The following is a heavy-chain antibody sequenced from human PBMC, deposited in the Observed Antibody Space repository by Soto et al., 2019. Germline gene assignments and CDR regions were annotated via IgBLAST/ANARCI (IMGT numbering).Heavy chain of an antibody. V-gene: IGHV1-69*13. CDR1: GGTFSSYA. J-gene: IGHJ5*02. Sequence: SVKVSCKASGGTFSSYAISWVRQAPGQGLEWMGGIIPIFGTANYAQKFQGRVTITADESTSTAYMELSSLRSEDTAVYYCARWGCSSTSCYTSRYNWFDPWGQGTLVTV. D-gene: IGHD2-2*02. CDR2: IIPIFGTA. CDR3: ARWGCSSTSCYTSRYNWFDP.